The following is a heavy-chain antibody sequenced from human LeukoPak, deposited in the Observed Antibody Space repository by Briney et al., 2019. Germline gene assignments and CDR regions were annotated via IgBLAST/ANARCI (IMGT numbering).Heavy chain of an antibody. D-gene: IGHD2-2*01. Sequence: GGSLRLSCAASGLTFSSYAMSWVRQAPGKGLEWVSTISGSGGSTYYADSVKGRFTISRDNSKNTLYLQMNSLRAEDTAVHYCAKHIVVVPAAILEMDYGMDVWGQGTTVTVSS. J-gene: IGHJ6*02. V-gene: IGHV3-23*01. CDR1: GLTFSSYA. CDR2: ISGSGGST. CDR3: AKHIVVVPAAILEMDYGMDV.